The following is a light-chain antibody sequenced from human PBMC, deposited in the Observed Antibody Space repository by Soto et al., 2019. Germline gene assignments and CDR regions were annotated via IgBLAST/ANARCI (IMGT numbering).Light chain of an antibody. V-gene: IGKV3-20*01. CDR2: DAS. J-gene: IGKJ5*01. CDR3: QHYSSSPPAIT. Sequence: DIALPQSPVSLPLSPGERVTLSCRATESVVSNYLAWYQLKPGQAPRLLIYDASSRATGIPDRFSGSGSGTDLTLTISRLEPEDFAVYYCQHYSSSPPAITFGQGTRLEIK. CDR1: ESVVSNY.